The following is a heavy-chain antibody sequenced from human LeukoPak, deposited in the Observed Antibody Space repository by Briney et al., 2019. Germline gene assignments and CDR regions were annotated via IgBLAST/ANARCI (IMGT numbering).Heavy chain of an antibody. CDR1: GFPFSTHA. J-gene: IGHJ5*02. CDR3: AKDPRRFDP. V-gene: IGHV3-23*01. CDR2: IINSGAAT. Sequence: PGGSLRLSCAASGFPFSTHALNWVRQAPGKGLEWVSGIINSGAATYYADSVKGRFTISRDNSKNTLYLQMNSLRVEDTAVYYCAKDPRRFDPWGQGTLVTVSS.